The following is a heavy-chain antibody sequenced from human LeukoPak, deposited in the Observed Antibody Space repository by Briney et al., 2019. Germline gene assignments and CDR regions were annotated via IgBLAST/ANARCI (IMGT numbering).Heavy chain of an antibody. J-gene: IGHJ4*02. Sequence: GGSLRLSCAASGFTFSSYAMSWVRQAPGKGLEWVSAISGSGGSTYYADSVKGRFTISRDNSKNTLYLQMNSLRAEDTAVYYCARMRSGYYLVDYWGQGTLVTVSS. V-gene: IGHV3-23*01. D-gene: IGHD3-22*01. CDR3: ARMRSGYYLVDY. CDR1: GFTFSSYA. CDR2: ISGSGGST.